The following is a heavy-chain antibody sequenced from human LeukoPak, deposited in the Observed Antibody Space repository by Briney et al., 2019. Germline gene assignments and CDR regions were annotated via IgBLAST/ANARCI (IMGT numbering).Heavy chain of an antibody. D-gene: IGHD4-23*01. Sequence: PSETLSLTCAVYGGSFSGYYWSWIRQPPGKGLEWIGEINHSGSTNYNPSLKSRVTISVDTSKNQFSLKLSSVTAADTAIYYCARRRYTVASFDFWGQGTLVTVSS. CDR3: ARRRYTVASFDF. CDR1: GGSFSGYY. V-gene: IGHV4-34*01. J-gene: IGHJ4*02. CDR2: INHSGST.